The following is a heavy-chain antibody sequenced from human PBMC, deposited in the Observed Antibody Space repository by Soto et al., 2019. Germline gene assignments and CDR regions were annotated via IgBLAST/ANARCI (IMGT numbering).Heavy chain of an antibody. CDR3: AKRLIYHSAWYYFDY. Sequence: EVQLLESGGGLVQPGGSLRLSCAASGFSFSSYAMSWVRQAPGKGLEWVSTISAGGGTTYYADSVKGRFTISRDNSENTLYLQMNSLRAEDTAVYYCAKRLIYHSAWYYFDYWGQGTLVTVSS. J-gene: IGHJ4*02. V-gene: IGHV3-23*01. D-gene: IGHD6-19*01. CDR1: GFSFSSYA. CDR2: ISAGGGTT.